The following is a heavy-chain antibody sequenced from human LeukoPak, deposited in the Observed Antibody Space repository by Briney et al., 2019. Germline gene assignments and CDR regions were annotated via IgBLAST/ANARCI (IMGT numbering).Heavy chain of an antibody. CDR1: DDIFSSYG. D-gene: IGHD3-9*01. CDR2: IIPYSGIA. V-gene: IGHV1-18*01. J-gene: IGHJ4*02. CDR3: ARGEEYFDNLLPYLDY. Sequence: ASVKVSCKASDDIFSSYGITWVRQAPGQGLEWMGWIIPYSGIANYAQKVQGRVTLTADTSTDTAYMELRSLRFDDTAVYYCARGEEYFDNLLPYLDYWGQGTLVTVSS.